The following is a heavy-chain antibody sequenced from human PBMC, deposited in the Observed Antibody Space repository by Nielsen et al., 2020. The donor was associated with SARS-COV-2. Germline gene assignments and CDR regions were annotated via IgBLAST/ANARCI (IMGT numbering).Heavy chain of an antibody. D-gene: IGHD5-18*01. J-gene: IGHJ4*02. CDR3: TTTDTAMAYCFDY. Sequence: GESLKISCAASGFTFSNAWMSWVRQAPGKGPEWVGRIKSKTDGGTTDYAAPVKGRFTISRDDSKNTLYLQMNSLKTEDTAVYYCTTTDTAMAYCFDYWGQGTLVTVSS. CDR1: GFTFSNAW. V-gene: IGHV3-15*01. CDR2: IKSKTDGGTT.